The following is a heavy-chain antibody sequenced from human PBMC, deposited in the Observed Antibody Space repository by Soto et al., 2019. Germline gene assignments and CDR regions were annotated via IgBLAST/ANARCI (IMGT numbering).Heavy chain of an antibody. V-gene: IGHV3-30*03. CDR3: ARWVGGSMYDNSGKYDS. Sequence: QVQLVESGGGVVQPGRSLRLTCAASGFTFSSNGMHWVRQAPGKGLEWVALVAYDGSKTYYGDSVRGRFTISRDNSENTLYLQMNSLRAEDTDVYYCARWVGGSMYDNSGKYDSWGQGTLVTVYS. J-gene: IGHJ5*01. CDR2: VAYDGSKT. CDR1: GFTFSSNG. D-gene: IGHD3-22*01.